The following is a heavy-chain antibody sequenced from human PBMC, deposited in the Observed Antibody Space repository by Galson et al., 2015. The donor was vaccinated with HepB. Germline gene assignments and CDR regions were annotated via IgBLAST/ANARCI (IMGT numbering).Heavy chain of an antibody. CDR2: INPSGGST. J-gene: IGHJ2*01. CDR1: GYTFTSHY. V-gene: IGHV1-46*03. CDR3: ARERVGATQNFDL. D-gene: IGHD1-26*01. Sequence: SVKVSCKASGYTFTSHYMHWVRQAPGQGLEWMGIINPSGGSTSYAQKFQGRVTMTRDTSTSTVYMELSSLRSEDTAVYYCARERVGATQNFDLWGRGTLVTVSS.